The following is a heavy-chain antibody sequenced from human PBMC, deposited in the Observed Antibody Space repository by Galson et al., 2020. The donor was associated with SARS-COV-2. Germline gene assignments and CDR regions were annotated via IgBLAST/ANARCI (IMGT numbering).Heavy chain of an antibody. CDR3: ARASITMIVVVPDAFDI. J-gene: IGHJ3*02. CDR1: GFTFSSYS. D-gene: IGHD3-22*01. CDR2: ISSSSSTI. V-gene: IGHV3-48*02. Sequence: GGSLRLSCAASGFTFSSYSMNWVRQAPGKGLEWVSYISSSSSTIYYADSVKGRFTISRDNAKNSLYLQMNSLRDEDTAVYYCARASITMIVVVPDAFDIWGQGTMVTVSS.